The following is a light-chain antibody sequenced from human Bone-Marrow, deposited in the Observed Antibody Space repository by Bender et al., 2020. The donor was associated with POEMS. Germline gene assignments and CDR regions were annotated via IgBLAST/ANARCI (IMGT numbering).Light chain of an antibody. J-gene: IGLJ2*01. CDR2: DNN. CDR3: GTWDNSLSAVV. CDR1: TSNIGNNY. V-gene: IGLV1-51*01. Sequence: QPVLTQPPSVSAAPGQRVTISCSGSTSNIGNNYVSWYQQLPGTAPTLLIYDNNRRPSGIPDRFSGSKSGTSATLGITGLQTGDEADYYCGTWDNSLSAVVLGGGTKLTVL.